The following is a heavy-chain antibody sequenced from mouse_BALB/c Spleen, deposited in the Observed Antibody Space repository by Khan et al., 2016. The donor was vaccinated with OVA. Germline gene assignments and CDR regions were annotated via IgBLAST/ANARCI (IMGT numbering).Heavy chain of an antibody. Sequence: QVRLQQSGAELVKPGASVKLSCKTSGYTFTSYWIQWVKQRPGQGLGWIGQIFPGTGTTYYTENFKGKATLTVDTSSSTAYMQLSSLTSEDSAVYFCARGYFGNYEFVYWGQGTLVTVSP. J-gene: IGHJ3*01. CDR1: GYTFTSYW. CDR3: ARGYFGNYEFVY. CDR2: IFPGTGTT. V-gene: IGHV1S132*01. D-gene: IGHD2-1*01.